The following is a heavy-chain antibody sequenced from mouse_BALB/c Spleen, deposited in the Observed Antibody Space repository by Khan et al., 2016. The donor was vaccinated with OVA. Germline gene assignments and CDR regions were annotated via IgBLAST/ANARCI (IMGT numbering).Heavy chain of an antibody. Sequence: EVQLQESGPGLVKPSQSLSLTCPVTGYSITSDYAWNWIRQFPGNKLEWVGYISYSGSANYNPSLKSRIPNNRDTSENQFFLQLNSVTTEDSATYYCARRYYYGHWYFDVWGAGTTVTVSS. J-gene: IGHJ1*01. CDR2: ISYSGSA. D-gene: IGHD1-1*01. CDR1: GYSITSDYA. CDR3: ARRYYYGHWYFDV. V-gene: IGHV3-2*02.